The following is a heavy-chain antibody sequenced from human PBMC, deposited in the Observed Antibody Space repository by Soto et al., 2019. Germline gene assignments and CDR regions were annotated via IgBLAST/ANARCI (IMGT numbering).Heavy chain of an antibody. V-gene: IGHV1-69*06. Sequence: QVQLVQSGAEVKKPGSSVKVSCKASGGTFSSYAISWVRQAPGQGLEWMGGIIPIFGTANYAQKFQGRVRIIAAKPRSTADRGLSSRRSGAPAVYYCAITMVGGVIIGGGESNWFDPWGQGTLVTVSS. D-gene: IGHD3-10*01. CDR3: AITMVGGVIIGGGESNWFDP. J-gene: IGHJ5*02. CDR2: IIPIFGTA. CDR1: GGTFSSYA.